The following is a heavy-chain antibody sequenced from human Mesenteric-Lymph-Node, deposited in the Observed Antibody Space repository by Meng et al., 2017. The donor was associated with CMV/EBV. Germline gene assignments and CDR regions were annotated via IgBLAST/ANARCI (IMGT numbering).Heavy chain of an antibody. CDR1: GFTFGDYA. D-gene: IGHD6-13*01. Sequence: GESLKISCTASGFTFGDYAMSWVRQAPGKGLEWVGFIRSKLYGGTTEYAASVKGRFTISRDNAKNSLYLQMNSLRAEDTAVYYCARDRIAAAGRGFDPWGQGTLVTVSS. CDR3: ARDRIAAAGRGFDP. V-gene: IGHV3-49*04. CDR2: IRSKLYGGTT. J-gene: IGHJ5*02.